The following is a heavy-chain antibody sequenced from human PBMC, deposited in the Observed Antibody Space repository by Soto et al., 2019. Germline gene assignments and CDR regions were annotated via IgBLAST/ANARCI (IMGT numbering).Heavy chain of an antibody. CDR2: IYNRGTT. V-gene: IGHV4-39*07. CDR3: AGTIVLVPAARRPYYYYGMDV. D-gene: IGHD2-2*01. J-gene: IGHJ6*02. Sequence: SETLSLTCTVSGGSISSSPYYWGWIRQPPGKGLEWIGNIYNRGTTDYNPSLKSRVTISVDTSKNQFSLKLSSVTAADTAVYYCAGTIVLVPAARRPYYYYGMDVWGQGTTVTVSS. CDR1: GGSISSSPYY.